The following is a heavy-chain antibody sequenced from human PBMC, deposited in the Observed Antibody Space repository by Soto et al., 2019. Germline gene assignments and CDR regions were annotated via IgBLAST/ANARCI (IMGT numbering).Heavy chain of an antibody. CDR3: ARSLIVVVPSARGARFDP. CDR1: GYTFTSYA. CDR2: INAGNGNT. Sequence: ASVKVSCKASGYTFTSYAMHWVRQAPGQRLEWMGWINAGNGNTKYSQKFQGRVTITRDTSASTAYMELSSLRSEDTAVYYCARSLIVVVPSARGARFDPWGQGTLVTASS. D-gene: IGHD2-2*01. V-gene: IGHV1-3*01. J-gene: IGHJ5*02.